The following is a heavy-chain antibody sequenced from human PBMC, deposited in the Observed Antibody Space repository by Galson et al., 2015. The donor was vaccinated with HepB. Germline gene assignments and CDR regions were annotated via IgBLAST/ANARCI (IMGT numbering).Heavy chain of an antibody. D-gene: IGHD6-19*01. CDR2: INAGNGNT. J-gene: IGHJ3*02. CDR3: AKDRGPDRNGWYSGTFHI. V-gene: IGHV1-3*01. CDR1: GYTFTSYA. Sequence: SVKVSCKASGYTFTSYAMHWVRQAPGQRLEWMGWINAGNGNTKYSQKFQGRVTITRDTSASTAYMELSSLRSEDTAVYYCAKDRGPDRNGWYSGTFHIWGQGTTVTVSS.